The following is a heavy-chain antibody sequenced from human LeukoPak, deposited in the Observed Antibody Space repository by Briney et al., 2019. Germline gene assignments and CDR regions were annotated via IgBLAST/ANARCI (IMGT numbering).Heavy chain of an antibody. D-gene: IGHD2-2*01. V-gene: IGHV3-7*04. CDR1: GFSFSNHW. CDR2: IKEDGSEK. Sequence: GGSLRLSCEASGFSFSNHWMSWVRQAPGKWLEWVANIKEDGSEKTYVDSVKGRFTISRDYAKKSVYLQMNSLTAEDTAMYYCARGVGWFDPWGQGTLVTVSS. J-gene: IGHJ5*02. CDR3: ARGVGWFDP.